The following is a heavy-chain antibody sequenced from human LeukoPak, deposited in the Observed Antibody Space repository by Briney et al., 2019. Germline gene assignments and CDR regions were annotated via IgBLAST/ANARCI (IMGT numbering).Heavy chain of an antibody. CDR3: AKGIYSSGWSYFDY. V-gene: IGHV3-23*01. Sequence: SGGSLRLSCAASGFTFSNSAMIWVRQAPGKGLEWVSTLSGSGITTYYAASVKGRFTISRDNSKNTLYLQMNSLRAEDTAVYYCAKGIYSSGWSYFDYWGHGTLVTVSS. CDR2: LSGSGITT. CDR1: GFTFSNSA. J-gene: IGHJ4*01. D-gene: IGHD6-19*01.